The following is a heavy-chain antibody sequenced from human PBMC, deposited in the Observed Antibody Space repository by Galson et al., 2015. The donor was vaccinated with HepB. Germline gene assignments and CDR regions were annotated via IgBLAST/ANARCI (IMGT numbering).Heavy chain of an antibody. V-gene: IGHV1-2*06. CDR3: ARGILTGYYYFDY. Sequence: SVKVSCKASGYTFTGYYMHWVRQAPGQGLEWMGRINPNSGGTNYAQKFQGRVTMTRDTSISTAYMELSRLRSDDTAVYYCARGILTGYYYFDYWGQGTLVTVSS. D-gene: IGHD3-9*01. J-gene: IGHJ4*02. CDR2: INPNSGGT. CDR1: GYTFTGYY.